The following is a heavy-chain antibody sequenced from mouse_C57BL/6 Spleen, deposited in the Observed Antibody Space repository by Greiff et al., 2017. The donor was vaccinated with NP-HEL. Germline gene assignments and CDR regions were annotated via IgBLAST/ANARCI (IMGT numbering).Heavy chain of an antibody. V-gene: IGHV5-6*02. Sequence: DVMLVESGGDLVKPGGSLKLSCAASGFTFSSYGMSWVRQTPDKRLEWVATISSGGSYTYYPDSVKGRFTISRDNAKNTLYLQMSSLKSEDTAMYYCARHYYGSSWYFYVWGTGTTVTVSS. CDR1: GFTFSSYG. J-gene: IGHJ1*03. CDR2: ISSGGSYT. D-gene: IGHD1-1*01. CDR3: ARHYYGSSWYFYV.